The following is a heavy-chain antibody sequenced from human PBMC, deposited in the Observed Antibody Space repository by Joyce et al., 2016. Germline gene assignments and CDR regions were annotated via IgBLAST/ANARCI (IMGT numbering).Heavy chain of an antibody. V-gene: IGHV3-30*04. CDR1: GFTFSGHS. D-gene: IGHD1-14*01. CDR2: ISYDGKNT. J-gene: IGHJ4*02. CDR3: ARDGPKTTWDPGYYFDF. Sequence: QVKLVESGGGVVQPGRSLRLSCAASGFTFSGHSMHWVRQAPGKELDWVASISYDGKNTYYGDSMKGRFTISRDNSKNTVYLQVDSLRTEDTAVYYCARDGPKTTWDPGYYFDFWGQGTLVTVSS.